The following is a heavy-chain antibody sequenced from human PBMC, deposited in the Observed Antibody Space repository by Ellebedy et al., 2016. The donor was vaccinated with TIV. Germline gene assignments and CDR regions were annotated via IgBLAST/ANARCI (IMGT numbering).Heavy chain of an antibody. CDR2: FRISGNPTFYT. CDR1: GFTFSSYV. J-gene: IGHJ4*02. CDR3: AKGVVAAAGHYYFDH. Sequence: PGGSLRLSCAASGFTFSSYVMSWVRQAPGRGLEWVSTFRISGNPTFYTYYADSVKGRFTISRDNSENTLYLQMNSLRADDTAVYYCAKGVVAAAGHYYFDHWGQGTLVTVSS. V-gene: IGHV3-23*01. D-gene: IGHD6-13*01.